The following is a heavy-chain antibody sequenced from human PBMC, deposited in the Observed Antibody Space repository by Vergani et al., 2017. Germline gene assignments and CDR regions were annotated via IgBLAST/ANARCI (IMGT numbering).Heavy chain of an antibody. CDR2: ISAYNGNT. D-gene: IGHD3-10*01. J-gene: IGHJ1*01. CDR1: GYDFTNYG. V-gene: IGHV1-18*01. CDR3: ARGQSGSYYRYFEH. Sequence: QVQLVQSGPEVKKPGASVKVSCKASGYDFTNYGLGWVRQAPGQGLEWMGWISAYNGNTNYAQKFQGRVSVTTDTSTTTVYMELRRLTSDDTAVYYFARGQSGSYYRYFEHWGQGTLVIVSS.